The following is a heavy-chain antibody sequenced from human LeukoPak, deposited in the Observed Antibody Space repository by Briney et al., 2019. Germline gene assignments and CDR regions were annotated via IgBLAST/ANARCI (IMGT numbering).Heavy chain of an antibody. CDR2: IYSGDSDT. CDR1: GYTFTSHW. J-gene: IGHJ3*02. CDR3: ARRYSGRSGAFDI. Sequence: GESLKISCKASGYTFTSHWIGWVRQMPGKGLEWMGIIYSGDSDTRYSPSFQGQVTISADKSISTAYLQWSSLKASDTAMYYCARRYSGRSGAFDIWGQGTMVTVSS. D-gene: IGHD1-26*01. V-gene: IGHV5-51*01.